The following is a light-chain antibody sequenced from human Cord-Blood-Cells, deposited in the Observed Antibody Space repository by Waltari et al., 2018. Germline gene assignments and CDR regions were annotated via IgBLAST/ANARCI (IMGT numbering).Light chain of an antibody. CDR1: SSDVGGYNY. J-gene: IGLJ1*01. CDR3: SSYAGSNNLV. CDR2: EFR. V-gene: IGLV2-8*01. Sequence: QSALTQPPSASGSPGQSVTISCTCTSSDVGGYNYVSWYQQHPGKAPNLMIYEFRKRPSVVPDRFSGYKAGNTASLTGSGLQAEDEADYYCSSYAGSNNLVFGTGTKVTVL.